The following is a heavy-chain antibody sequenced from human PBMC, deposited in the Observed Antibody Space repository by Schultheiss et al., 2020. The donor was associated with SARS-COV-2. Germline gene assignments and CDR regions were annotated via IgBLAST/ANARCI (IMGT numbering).Heavy chain of an antibody. CDR2: INHSGST. Sequence: GSLRLSCAASGFTFSSYAMSWIRQPPGKGLEWIGEINHSGSTNYNPSLKSRVTISVDTSKNQFSLKLSSVTAADTAVYYCARDNGDGWYFDLWGRGTLVTVSS. CDR3: ARDNGDGWYFDL. J-gene: IGHJ2*01. V-gene: IGHV4-34*01. CDR1: GFTFSSYA. D-gene: IGHD4-17*01.